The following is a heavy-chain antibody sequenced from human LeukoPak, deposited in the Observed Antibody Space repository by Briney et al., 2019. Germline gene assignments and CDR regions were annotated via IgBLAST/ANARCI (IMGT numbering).Heavy chain of an antibody. CDR3: ARDGYLAPVIAFLDY. Sequence: GGSLRLSCAASGFTFSSYWMHWVRQSPGKGLEWVGQLKGDGSRANYADSVRGRFTLSRDNAKNTVYLQLNSLRAEDTAVYYCARDGYLAPVIAFLDYWGQGTPVTVSS. D-gene: IGHD2-2*03. CDR1: GFTFSSYW. V-gene: IGHV3-74*01. CDR2: LKGDGSRA. J-gene: IGHJ4*02.